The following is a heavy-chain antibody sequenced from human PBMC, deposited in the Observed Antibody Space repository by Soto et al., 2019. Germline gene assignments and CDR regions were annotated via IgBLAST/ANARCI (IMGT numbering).Heavy chain of an antibody. D-gene: IGHD6-6*01. CDR3: ARQSSSYFFDY. CDR1: GFSISSSDYY. V-gene: IGHV4-30-4*08. J-gene: IGHJ4*02. Sequence: SETLPLTCTFSGFSISSSDYYWIFIRQPPGKGLEWIGYIYYSGSTYYSPSLKSRVTISVDTSKNQFSLKLSSVTAADTAVYYCARQSSSYFFDYWGQGTLVTVSS. CDR2: IYYSGST.